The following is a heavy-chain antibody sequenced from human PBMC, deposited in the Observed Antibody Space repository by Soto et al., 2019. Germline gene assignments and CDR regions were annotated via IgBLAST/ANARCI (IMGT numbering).Heavy chain of an antibody. D-gene: IGHD4-17*01. Sequence: GPTLENPTQTLTLTCDCSGFSLSTSGVAVVWIRQPPGKALEWLALIYWDADKRYSPSLKSRLTITKDTSKKQVVLTMTNMDPVDTATYYCAHIPLGDYAGYWGQGTLVTVSS. CDR3: AHIPLGDYAGY. CDR1: GFSLSTSGVA. V-gene: IGHV2-5*02. J-gene: IGHJ4*02. CDR2: IYWDADK.